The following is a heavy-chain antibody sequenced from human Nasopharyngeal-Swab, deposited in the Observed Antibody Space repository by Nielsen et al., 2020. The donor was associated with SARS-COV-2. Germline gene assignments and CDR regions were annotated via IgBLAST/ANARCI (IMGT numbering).Heavy chain of an antibody. J-gene: IGHJ4*02. CDR3: ARNTPAMFAY. V-gene: IGHV3-21*01. Sequence: GGSLRLSCAASGSTFNIYTMNWVRQAPGKGLEWVSAISSTGDYIYYAASVKGRFTISRDNAKNSLYLQMDNLRAEDTAVYYCARNTPAMFAYWGRGTLVTVSS. CDR1: GSTFNIYT. D-gene: IGHD2-2*02. CDR2: ISSTGDYI.